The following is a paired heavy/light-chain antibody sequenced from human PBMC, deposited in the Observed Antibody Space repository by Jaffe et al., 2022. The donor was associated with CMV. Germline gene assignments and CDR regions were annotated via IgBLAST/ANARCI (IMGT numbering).Light chain of an antibody. V-gene: IGLV3-21*04. CDR2: YDS. J-gene: IGLJ1*01. CDR1: NIGSKS. Sequence: SYVLTQPPSVSVAPGKTARITCGGNNIGSKSVHWYQQKPGQAPVLVIYYDSDRPSGIPERFSGSNSGNTATLTISRVEAGDEADYYCQVWDSSSDHPGVVFGTGTKVTVL. CDR3: QVWDSSSDHPGVV.
Heavy chain of an antibody. V-gene: IGHV1-8*01. Sequence: QVQLVQSGAEVKKPGASVKVSCKASGYTFTSYDINWVRQATGQGLEWMGWMNPNSGNTGYAQKFQGRVTMTRNTSISTAYMELSSLRSEDTAVYYCASVSYYDSSGYHYYYYGMDVWGQGTTVTVSS. CDR2: MNPNSGNT. CDR1: GYTFTSYD. D-gene: IGHD3-22*01. J-gene: IGHJ6*02. CDR3: ASVSYYDSSGYHYYYYGMDV.